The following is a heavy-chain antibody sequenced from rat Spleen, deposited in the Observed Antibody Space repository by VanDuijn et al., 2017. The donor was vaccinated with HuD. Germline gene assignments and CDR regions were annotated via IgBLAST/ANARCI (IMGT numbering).Heavy chain of an antibody. CDR2: ISYEGDNT. J-gene: IGHJ2*01. V-gene: IGHV5-22*01. CDR3: ARPPTGVDY. Sequence: EVKLVESGGGLVQPGRSLKLSCAASGFKFKDYWMGWVRQAPGKGLEWVTSISYEGDNTYYGDSVKGRFTISRDNAKSTLYLQMDSLRSEDTATYYCARPPTGVDYWGQGVMVTVSS. CDR1: GFKFKDYW. D-gene: IGHD3-4*01.